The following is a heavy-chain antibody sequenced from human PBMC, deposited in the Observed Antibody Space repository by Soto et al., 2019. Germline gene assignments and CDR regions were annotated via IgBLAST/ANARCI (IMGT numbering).Heavy chain of an antibody. J-gene: IGHJ6*02. CDR3: ARDVYGLDV. Sequence: PGGSLRLSCAASGFAFNTYAMHWVRQAPGKGLEWVAVISYDGRNDFYSDSVKGRFTISRDNSKNTLSLQMNSLRPQDTAVYCCARDVYGLDVWGQGTTVTVSS. V-gene: IGHV3-30-3*01. CDR1: GFAFNTYA. CDR2: ISYDGRND.